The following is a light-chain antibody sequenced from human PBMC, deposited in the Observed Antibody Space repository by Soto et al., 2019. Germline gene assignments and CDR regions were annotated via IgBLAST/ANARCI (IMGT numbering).Light chain of an antibody. V-gene: IGKV1-33*01. CDR2: DAS. Sequence: DIQMTQSPSSLSASVGDRVTITCQASQDISNYLNWYQQKPGKAPKLLIYDASNLETGVPSRFSGSGSGIHFTFTISSLQAEDIATYYCQQYDNLPITFGQGTLLEIK. CDR3: QQYDNLPIT. CDR1: QDISNY. J-gene: IGKJ5*01.